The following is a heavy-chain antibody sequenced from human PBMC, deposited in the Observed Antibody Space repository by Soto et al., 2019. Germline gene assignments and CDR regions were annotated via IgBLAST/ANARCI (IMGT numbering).Heavy chain of an antibody. CDR1: GYTFTSYA. CDR2: INAGNGNT. D-gene: IGHD3-10*01. CDR3: ASTAGGLGSVAQYYYYYGMDV. J-gene: IGHJ6*02. Sequence: GASVKVSCKASGYTFTSYAMHWVRQAPGQRLEWMGWINAGNGNTKYSQKFQGRVTITRDTSASTAYMELSSLRSEDTAVYYCASTAGGLGSVAQYYYYYGMDVWGQGTTVTVSS. V-gene: IGHV1-3*01.